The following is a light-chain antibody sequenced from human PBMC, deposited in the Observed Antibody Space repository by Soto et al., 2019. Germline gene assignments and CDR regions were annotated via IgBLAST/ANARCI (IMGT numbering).Light chain of an antibody. V-gene: IGKV1-5*03. CDR3: QQYSRQAT. CDR1: QSIGYW. CDR2: MAS. Sequence: IQMTQSPSTLSASVGDRVTITCRASQSIGYWLAWYQQKPGKAPKPLIYMASSLESGVSPRFSGSGAGTEFTLSISSLPPDDFATYYCQQYSRQATLGQGTKVDIK. J-gene: IGKJ1*01.